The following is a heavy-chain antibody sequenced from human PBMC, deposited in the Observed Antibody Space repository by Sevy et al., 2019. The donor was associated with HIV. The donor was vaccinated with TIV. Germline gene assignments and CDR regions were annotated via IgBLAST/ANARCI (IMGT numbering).Heavy chain of an antibody. D-gene: IGHD6-13*01. CDR1: GFTFSSHG. Sequence: GGCLRLSCAASGFTFSSHGMHWVRQAPGKGLEWVEVMSYDGSYKSYGDSVKGRFTISRDDSKNTLYLQMNSLRPEDTAMYYCARDSGYSINWYPAYWGQGTLVTVSS. J-gene: IGHJ4*02. CDR2: MSYDGSYK. CDR3: ARDSGYSINWYPAY. V-gene: IGHV3-30*03.